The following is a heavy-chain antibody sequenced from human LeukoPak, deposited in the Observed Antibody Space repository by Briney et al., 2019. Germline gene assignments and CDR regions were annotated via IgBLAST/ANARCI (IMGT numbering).Heavy chain of an antibody. CDR1: GGSISSYY. J-gene: IGHJ4*02. CDR2: IYYSGST. CDR3: ARTHSGRYGIDY. V-gene: IGHV4-59*01. Sequence: SSETLSLTCTVSGGSISSYYWSWIRQPPGKGLEWSGYIYYSGSTNYNPSLKSRVTISVDTSKNQFSLKLSSVTAADTAVYYCARTHSGRYGIDYWGQGTLVTVSS. D-gene: IGHD1-26*01.